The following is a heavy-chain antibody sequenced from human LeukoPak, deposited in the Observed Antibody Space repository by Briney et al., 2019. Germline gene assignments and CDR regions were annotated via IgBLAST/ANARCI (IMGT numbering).Heavy chain of an antibody. CDR1: GFTFSNFA. CDR2: ISGSGDGT. J-gene: IGHJ4*02. D-gene: IGHD3-10*01. V-gene: IGHV3-23*01. CDR3: AKGRLQEGTVFRGVITPVDY. Sequence: GGSLRLSCAASGFTFSNFAMNWVRRAPGKGLEWVSTISGSGDGTYYADSVKGRFTISRDNSKDTLFLQMSSLSADDTALYYCAKGRLQEGTVFRGVITPVDYWGQGTLVTVTS.